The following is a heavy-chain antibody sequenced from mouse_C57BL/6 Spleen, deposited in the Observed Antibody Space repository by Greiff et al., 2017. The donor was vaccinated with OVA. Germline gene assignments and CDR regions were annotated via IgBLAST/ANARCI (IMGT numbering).Heavy chain of an antibody. V-gene: IGHV1-52*01. CDR1: GYTFTSYW. J-gene: IGHJ4*01. CDR3: AGGEAGTAMDY. CDR2: IDPSDSET. Sequence: QVQLQQPGAELVRPGSSVKLSCKASGYTFTSYWMHWVKQRPIQGLEWIGNIDPSDSETHYNQKFKDKATLTVDKSSSTAYMQLSSLTSEDSAVYYCAGGEAGTAMDYWGQGTSVTVSS. D-gene: IGHD4-1*01.